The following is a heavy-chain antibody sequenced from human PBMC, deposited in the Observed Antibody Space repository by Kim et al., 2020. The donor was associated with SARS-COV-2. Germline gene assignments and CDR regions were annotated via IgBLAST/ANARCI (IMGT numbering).Heavy chain of an antibody. V-gene: IGHV4-39*07. Sequence: SETLSLTCTVSGGSISSSSYYWGWIRQPPGKGLEWIGSIYYSGSTYYNPSLKSRVTISVDTSKNQFSLKLSSVTAADTAVYYCARIDTVYGYSSSWYVDYWGQGTLVTVSS. CDR1: GGSISSSSYY. D-gene: IGHD6-13*01. CDR2: IYYSGST. J-gene: IGHJ4*02. CDR3: ARIDTVYGYSSSWYVDY.